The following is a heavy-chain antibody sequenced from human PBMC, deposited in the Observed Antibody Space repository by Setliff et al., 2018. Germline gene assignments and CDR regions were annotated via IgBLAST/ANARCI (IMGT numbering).Heavy chain of an antibody. D-gene: IGHD6-19*01. J-gene: IGHJ4*02. CDR3: ARDGREQWLVPPGY. Sequence: GGSLRLSCAASGFTFSAHYMDWLRQAPGKGLEWVANIEQDGSEKYYVDSVKGRFTISRDNAKNSLYLQMNSLRAEDTAVYYCARDGREQWLVPPGYWGQGTLVTVSS. CDR2: IEQDGSEK. V-gene: IGHV3-7*01. CDR1: GFTFSAHY.